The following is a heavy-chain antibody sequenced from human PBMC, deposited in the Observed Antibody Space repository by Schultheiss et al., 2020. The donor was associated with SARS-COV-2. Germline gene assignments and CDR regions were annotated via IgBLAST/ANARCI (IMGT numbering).Heavy chain of an antibody. CDR3: ARDLADRGYYYGSGRGQGYYYYGMDV. J-gene: IGHJ6*02. V-gene: IGHV1-69*04. CDR2: IIPILGIA. CDR1: GGTFSSYA. Sequence: SVKVSCKASGGTFSSYAISWVRQAPGQGLEWMGRIIPILGIANYAQKFQGRVTITADKSTSTAYMELSSLRSEDTAVYYCARDLADRGYYYGSGRGQGYYYYGMDVWGQGTTVTVSS. D-gene: IGHD3-10*01.